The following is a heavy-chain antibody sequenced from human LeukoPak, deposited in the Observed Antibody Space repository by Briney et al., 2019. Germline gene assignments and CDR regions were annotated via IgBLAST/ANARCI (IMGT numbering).Heavy chain of an antibody. Sequence: SGALSLTCVVSLGSLSSSNWWSWVRQPPGKGLGWIGEFDHSLSTYYNPSLKSRVAISVDTSKNQFSPKLSAVTAEDTAVCHCARTGVRYSSGGSWYRYNWFDPWGQGTLVTVSS. CDR2: FDHSLST. V-gene: IGHV4-4*02. D-gene: IGHD2-15*01. CDR3: ARTGVRYSSGGSWYRYNWFDP. J-gene: IGHJ5*02. CDR1: LGSLSSSNW.